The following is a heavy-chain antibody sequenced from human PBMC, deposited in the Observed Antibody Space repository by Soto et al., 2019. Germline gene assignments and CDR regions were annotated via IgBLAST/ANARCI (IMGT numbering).Heavy chain of an antibody. CDR3: ANEGNRFRGPDY. V-gene: IGHV3-23*01. CDR2: ISGTGGST. CDR1: GFTFSNYV. Sequence: EVQLLESGGGLVQPGGSLRLSCAASGFTFSNYVLSWVRQAPGKGLEWVSAISGTGGSTYYADSVKGRFTISRDNSKNTLYMQMNSMRVEYTDVYYCANEGNRFRGPDYWGQVTLVTVSS. J-gene: IGHJ4*02. D-gene: IGHD3-10*01.